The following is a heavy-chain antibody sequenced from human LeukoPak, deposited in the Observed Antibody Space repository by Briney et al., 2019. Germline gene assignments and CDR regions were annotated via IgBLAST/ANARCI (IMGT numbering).Heavy chain of an antibody. V-gene: IGHV3-20*04. CDR3: ARDLATADGVDY. D-gene: IGHD1-26*01. CDR2: INWNGGST. CDR1: GFSFDDYG. J-gene: IGHJ4*02. Sequence: AGGSLRLSCAASGFSFDDYGISWVRQAPGKGLEWVSGINWNGGSTGYADSVKGRFTISRDNAKNSLYLQMNSLRAEVTALYYCARDLATADGVDYWGQGTLVTVSS.